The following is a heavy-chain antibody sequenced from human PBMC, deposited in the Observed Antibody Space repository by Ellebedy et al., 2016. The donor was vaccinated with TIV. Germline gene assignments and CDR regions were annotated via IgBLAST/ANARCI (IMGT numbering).Heavy chain of an antibody. CDR1: GGSIRDYY. D-gene: IGHD2-21*01. CDR3: ARGAGIDHWYFDL. V-gene: IGHV4-4*07. J-gene: IGHJ2*01. Sequence: MPSETLSLTCDVSGGSIRDYYWSRIRQPAGKGLEWIGRIYTSGTTNFDPSLQGRVTMSVDMSQNRLSLNLRSVTVADTAVYYCARGAGIDHWYFDLWGRGALVTVSS. CDR2: IYTSGTT.